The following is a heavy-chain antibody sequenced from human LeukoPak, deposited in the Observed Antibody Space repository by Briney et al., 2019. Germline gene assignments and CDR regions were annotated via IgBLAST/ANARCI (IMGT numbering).Heavy chain of an antibody. CDR3: AREPSTIPGSDFDY. V-gene: IGHV3-21*01. D-gene: IGHD3-10*01. CDR1: GFTFSSYS. J-gene: IGHJ4*02. Sequence: GGSLRLSCAASGFTFSSYSMNWVRQAPGKGLEWVSSISSSSSYIYYADSVKGRFTISRDNAKNSLYLQMNSLRAEDTAVYYCAREPSTIPGSDFDYWGQGTLVTVSS. CDR2: ISSSSSYI.